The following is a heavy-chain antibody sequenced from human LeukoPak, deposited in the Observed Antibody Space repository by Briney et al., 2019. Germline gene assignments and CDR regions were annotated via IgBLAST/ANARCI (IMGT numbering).Heavy chain of an antibody. CDR1: GGSISSSSYY. V-gene: IGHV4-39*01. CDR3: ARTRPFPDAFDI. Sequence: SETLSLTCTVSGGSISSSSYYWGWIRQPPGKGLEWIGSIYYSGSTYYNPSLKSRVTISVDTSKNQFSLKLSSVTAADTAVYHCARTRPFPDAFDIWGQGTMVTVSS. D-gene: IGHD6-6*01. CDR2: IYYSGST. J-gene: IGHJ3*02.